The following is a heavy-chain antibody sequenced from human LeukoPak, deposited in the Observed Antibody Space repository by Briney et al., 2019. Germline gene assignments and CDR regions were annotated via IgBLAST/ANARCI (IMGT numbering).Heavy chain of an antibody. CDR1: GFTFGSYW. V-gene: IGHV3-7*03. D-gene: IGHD4-23*01. J-gene: IGHJ3*02. CDR3: AKDRTTVAHDAFDI. Sequence: GGSLRLSCAASGFTFGSYWMTWVRQAPGKGLEWVANIKQDGSEKYYEDSVKGRFTVSRDNSKNTLYLQMNSLRAEDTAVYYCAKDRTTVAHDAFDIWGQGTMVTVSS. CDR2: IKQDGSEK.